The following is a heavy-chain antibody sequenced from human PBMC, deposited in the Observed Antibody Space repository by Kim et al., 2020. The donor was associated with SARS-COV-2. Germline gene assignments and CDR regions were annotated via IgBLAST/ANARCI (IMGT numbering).Heavy chain of an antibody. Sequence: SETLSLTCTVSGGSISSGDYYWSWIRQPPGKGLEWIGYIYYSGSTYYNPSLKSRVTISVDTSKNQFSLKLSSVTAADTAVYYGACVPQAVAGFYYYYYGMDVWGQGTTVTVSS. CDR1: GGSISSGDYY. J-gene: IGHJ6*02. D-gene: IGHD6-19*01. CDR2: IYYSGST. V-gene: IGHV4-30-4*01. CDR3: ACVPQAVAGFYYYYYGMDV.